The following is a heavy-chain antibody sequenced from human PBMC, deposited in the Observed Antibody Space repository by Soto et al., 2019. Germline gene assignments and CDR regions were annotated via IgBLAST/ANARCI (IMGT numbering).Heavy chain of an antibody. D-gene: IGHD4-17*01. CDR1: GFAFGDFA. CDR2: ITSKKYGGTP. Sequence: PEGSLRLSCITSGFAFGDFAMTWFRQAPGKGLEWVGFITSKKYGGTPQYAASVKGRFSISRDDSKSIAYLQMNNLQTDDTAVYYCNTERLNSIYGHYFDYWGQG. CDR3: NTERLNSIYGHYFDY. V-gene: IGHV3-49*03. J-gene: IGHJ4*02.